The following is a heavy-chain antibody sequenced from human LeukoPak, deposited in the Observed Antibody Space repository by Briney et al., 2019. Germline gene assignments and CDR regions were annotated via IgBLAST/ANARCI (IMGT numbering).Heavy chain of an antibody. J-gene: IGHJ6*03. Sequence: SVKVSCKASGGTFSSYAISWVRQAPGQGLEWLGGIIPIFGTANYAQKFQGRVTITTDESTSTAYMELSSLRSEDTAVYYCARFPLGNYYYMDVWGKGTTVTVSS. CDR3: ARFPLGNYYYMDV. V-gene: IGHV1-69*05. CDR1: GGTFSSYA. D-gene: IGHD7-27*01. CDR2: IIPIFGTA.